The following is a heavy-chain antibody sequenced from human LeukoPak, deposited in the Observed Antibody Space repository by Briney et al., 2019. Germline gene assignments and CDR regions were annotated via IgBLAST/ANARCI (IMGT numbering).Heavy chain of an antibody. V-gene: IGHV3-23*01. Sequence: GGSLRLSCAASGFSFSNYGMNWARQAPGKGLEWVSGITGGGDSTYYADSVKGRFTISRDNSKNTLYLQMNSLRAEDTAVYYCAKGHVVGARFLYFDYWGQGTLVTVSS. CDR1: GFSFSNYG. J-gene: IGHJ4*02. D-gene: IGHD1-26*01. CDR3: AKGHVVGARFLYFDY. CDR2: ITGGGDST.